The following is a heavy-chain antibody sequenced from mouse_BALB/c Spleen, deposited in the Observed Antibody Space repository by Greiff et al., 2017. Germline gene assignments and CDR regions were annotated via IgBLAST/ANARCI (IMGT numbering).Heavy chain of an antibody. CDR2: IRNKANGYTT. V-gene: IGHV7-3*02. J-gene: IGHJ3*01. Sequence: EVMLVESGGGLVQPGGSLRLSCATSGFTFTDYYMSWVRQPPGKALEWLGFIRNKANGYTTEYSASVKGRFTISRDNSQSILYLQMNTLRAEDSATYYCARDLHYYGYGFAYWGQGTLVTVSA. D-gene: IGHD1-2*01. CDR1: GFTFTDYY. CDR3: ARDLHYYGYGFAY.